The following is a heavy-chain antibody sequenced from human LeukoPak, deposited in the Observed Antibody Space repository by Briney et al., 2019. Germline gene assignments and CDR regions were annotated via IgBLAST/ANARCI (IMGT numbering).Heavy chain of an antibody. CDR2: IKQDGSEK. CDR3: ARQVVVGNYFDY. J-gene: IGHJ4*02. Sequence: GGSLRLSCAASGFTFSDYYMSWIRQAPGKGLEWVANIKQDGSEKYYVDSVKGRFTISRDNAKNSLYLQMNSLRAEDTAVYYCARQVVVGNYFDYWGQGTLVTVSS. CDR1: GFTFSDYY. V-gene: IGHV3-7*01. D-gene: IGHD3-22*01.